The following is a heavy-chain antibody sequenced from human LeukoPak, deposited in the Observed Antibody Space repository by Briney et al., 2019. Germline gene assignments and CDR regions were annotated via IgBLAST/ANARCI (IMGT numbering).Heavy chain of an antibody. Sequence: GASVKVSCKASGYTFITYYIYWVRQAPGQGLECVGIINPSGGGTNYAQKFQGRVTVTTDMSTTTVSMELSSLTSEDTAVYYCARGAPPTYYDSRGYLDYWGQGTQATVSS. CDR3: ARGAPPTYYDSRGYLDY. CDR1: GYTFITYY. J-gene: IGHJ4*02. D-gene: IGHD3-16*01. CDR2: INPSGGGT. V-gene: IGHV1-46*01.